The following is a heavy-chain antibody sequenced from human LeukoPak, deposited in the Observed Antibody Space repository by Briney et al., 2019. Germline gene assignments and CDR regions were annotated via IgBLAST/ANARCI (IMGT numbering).Heavy chain of an antibody. CDR3: AAGPPFDWLDEYGMDV. D-gene: IGHD3-9*01. CDR2: IVVGSGNT. J-gene: IGHJ6*04. Sequence: GTSAKVSCKASGFTFTSSAVQWVRQARGQRLEWIGSIVVGSGNTNYAQKFQERFTITRDMSTSTAYMELSSLRSEDTAVYYCAAGPPFDWLDEYGMDVWGKGTTVTVSS. V-gene: IGHV1-58*01. CDR1: GFTFTSSA.